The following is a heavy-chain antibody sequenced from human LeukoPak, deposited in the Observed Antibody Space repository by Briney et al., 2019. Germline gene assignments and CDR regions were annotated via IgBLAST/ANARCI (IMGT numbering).Heavy chain of an antibody. V-gene: IGHV4-34*01. J-gene: IGHJ1*01. D-gene: IGHD3-22*01. CDR2: INHSGST. Sequence: SETLSLTCAVYGGSFSGYYWSWIRQPPGKGLEWIGEINHSGSTNYNPSLESRVTISVDTSKNQFSLKLSSVTAADTAVYYCARLSYYYDSSGYYSAEYFQHWGQGTLVTVSS. CDR3: ARLSYYYDSSGYYSAEYFQH. CDR1: GGSFSGYY.